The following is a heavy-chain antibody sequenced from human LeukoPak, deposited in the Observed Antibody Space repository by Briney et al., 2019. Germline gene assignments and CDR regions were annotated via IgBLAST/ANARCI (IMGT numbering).Heavy chain of an antibody. V-gene: IGHV1-18*01. CDR2: ISAYNSNT. CDR3: ARSLAYYDSSGCDY. CDR1: GYTFTSYG. Sequence: ASVTVSFKGSGYTFTSYGISWVRQAPGQGVEWMGWISAYNSNTNYAQQLQGRLTITTDPSTSTAYMELRSLRSDDTAVYYCARSLAYYDSSGCDYWGQGTLVTVSS. J-gene: IGHJ4*02. D-gene: IGHD3-22*01.